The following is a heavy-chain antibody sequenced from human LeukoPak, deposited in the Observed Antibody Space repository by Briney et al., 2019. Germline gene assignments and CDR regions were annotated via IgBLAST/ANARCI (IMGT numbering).Heavy chain of an antibody. CDR2: IRYDGSNK. CDR1: GFTFSSYG. Sequence: PGGSLRLSCAASGFTFSSYGMHWVRQAPGKGLEWVAFIRYDGSNKYYADSVKGRFTISRDNSKNTLYLQMNSLRAEDTAVYYCARGTLVRSSWSSFDPWGQGTLVTVSS. D-gene: IGHD6-13*01. V-gene: IGHV3-30*02. J-gene: IGHJ5*02. CDR3: ARGTLVRSSWSSFDP.